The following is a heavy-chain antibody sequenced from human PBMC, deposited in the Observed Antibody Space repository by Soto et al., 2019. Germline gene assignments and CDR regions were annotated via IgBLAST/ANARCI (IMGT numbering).Heavy chain of an antibody. CDR1: GGSYRSYY. D-gene: IGHD3-16*02. Sequence: EPVSLTRTFSGGSYRSYYRSWMRQHPGKGLEWIGYTFSRGSTNYNPSLKSRVTISVDTSKNQFSLKLSAVTAADTAVYYCARTYYDYVWGRYRSVNFDYWGQGTLVTVS. CDR2: TFSRGST. CDR3: ARTYYDYVWGRYRSVNFDY. V-gene: IGHV4-59*01. J-gene: IGHJ4*02.